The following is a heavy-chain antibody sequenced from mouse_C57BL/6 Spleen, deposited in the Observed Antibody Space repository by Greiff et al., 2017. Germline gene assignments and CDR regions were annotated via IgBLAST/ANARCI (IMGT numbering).Heavy chain of an antibody. CDR2: INPGSGGT. V-gene: IGHV1-54*01. Sequence: VQVVESGAELVRPGTSVKVSCKASGYAFTNYLIEWVKQRPGQGLEWIGVINPGSGGTNYNEKFKGKATLTADKSSSTAYMQLSSLTSEDSAVYFCARGGRYGSSTGLAYWGQGTLVTVSA. CDR1: GYAFTNYL. J-gene: IGHJ3*01. D-gene: IGHD1-1*01. CDR3: ARGGRYGSSTGLAY.